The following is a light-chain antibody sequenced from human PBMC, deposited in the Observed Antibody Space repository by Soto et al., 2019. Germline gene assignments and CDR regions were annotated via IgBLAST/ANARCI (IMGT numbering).Light chain of an antibody. J-gene: IGKJ5*01. CDR1: QSVSSSY. CDR3: QQYGPSLQT. Sequence: DIVLTQSPGTLSLSPGERATLSCRASQSVSSSYLAWYQQRHGQAPRLLIYGTSSRATGIPDRFSGSGTGTDFTLTISRLEPEDFAVYYCQQYGPSLQTFGQGTRLEIK. CDR2: GTS. V-gene: IGKV3-20*01.